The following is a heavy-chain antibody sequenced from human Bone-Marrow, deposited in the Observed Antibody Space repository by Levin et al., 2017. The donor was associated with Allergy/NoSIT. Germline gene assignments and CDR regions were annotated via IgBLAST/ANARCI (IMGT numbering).Heavy chain of an antibody. Sequence: GASVKVSCKASGYTFTGYYMHWVRQAPGQGLEWMGRINPNSGGTNYAQKFQGRVTMTRDTSISTAYMELSRLRSDDTAVYYCARDITIFGVVIIQGYWGQGTLVTVSS. V-gene: IGHV1-2*06. CDR1: GYTFTGYY. CDR3: ARDITIFGVVIIQGY. CDR2: INPNSGGT. J-gene: IGHJ4*02. D-gene: IGHD3-3*01.